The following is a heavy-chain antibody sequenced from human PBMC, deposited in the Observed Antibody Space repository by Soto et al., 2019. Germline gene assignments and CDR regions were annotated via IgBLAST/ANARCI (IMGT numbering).Heavy chain of an antibody. D-gene: IGHD3-3*01. CDR1: GGSFSGYS. Sequence: SETLSFTCAAYGGSFSGYSWTWLRQPPGKGLEWIGEINHSGTTDYNPALKRRVTMSVDTSKNQFSLRVTSVTAADTAVYYCARARFDSWSHIYYGLDVWGQGTTVTVSS. CDR2: INHSGTT. J-gene: IGHJ6*02. V-gene: IGHV4-34*01. CDR3: ARARFDSWSHIYYGLDV.